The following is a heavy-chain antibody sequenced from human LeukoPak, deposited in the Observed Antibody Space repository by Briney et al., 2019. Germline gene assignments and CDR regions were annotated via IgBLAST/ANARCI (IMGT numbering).Heavy chain of an antibody. CDR1: GLTVRNNY. CDR2: ISGDGGST. D-gene: IGHD5-12*01. CDR3: AKGGSGYTYDY. V-gene: IGHV3-43*01. Sequence: GGSLRLSCAASGLTVRNNYMSWVRQAPGKGLEWVSVISGDGGSTYYAHSVRGRFTISRDNSKNSLYLQMNSLRTEDTALYYCAKGGSGYTYDYWGQGTLVTVSS. J-gene: IGHJ4*02.